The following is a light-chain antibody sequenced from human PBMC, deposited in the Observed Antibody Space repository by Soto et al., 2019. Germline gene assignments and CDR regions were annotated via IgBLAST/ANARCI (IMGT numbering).Light chain of an antibody. CDR2: DVN. Sequence: QSALTQPRAVSGSPGQSVTISCTGASGDIGGYNYVSWYQHHPGKAPKLIIFDVNKRPSGVPDRFSGSKSGNTASLTIYGLQPEDEADYYCCSYAGSSLVFGGGTKLTVL. J-gene: IGLJ2*01. V-gene: IGLV2-11*01. CDR3: CSYAGSSLV. CDR1: SGDIGGYNY.